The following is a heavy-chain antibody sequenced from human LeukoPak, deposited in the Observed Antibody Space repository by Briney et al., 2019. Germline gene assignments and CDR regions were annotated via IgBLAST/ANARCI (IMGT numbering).Heavy chain of an antibody. CDR1: GFTFSSYA. Sequence: PGGSLRLSCAASGFTFSSYAMSWVRQAPGKGLEWVSAISGSGGSTYYADSVKGRFTISRDNSKNTLYLQMNSLRAEDTAVYYCAKVVPRRWELRDADFDYWGQGTLVTVSS. D-gene: IGHD1-26*01. CDR2: ISGSGGST. CDR3: AKVVPRRWELRDADFDY. J-gene: IGHJ4*02. V-gene: IGHV3-23*01.